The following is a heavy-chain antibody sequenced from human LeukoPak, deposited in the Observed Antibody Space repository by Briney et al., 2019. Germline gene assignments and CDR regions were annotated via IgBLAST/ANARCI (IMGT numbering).Heavy chain of an antibody. Sequence: GGSLRLSCAASGFTFSTYSMNWVRQAPGKGLEWLSVFYSGGSTYYAVSANGRFTMSRDNSKNTLYLQMNGLRVEDTAVYYCARVSPFDYWGQGTQVTVSS. CDR2: FYSGGST. CDR3: ARVSPFDY. V-gene: IGHV3-66*01. J-gene: IGHJ4*02. CDR1: GFTFSTYS.